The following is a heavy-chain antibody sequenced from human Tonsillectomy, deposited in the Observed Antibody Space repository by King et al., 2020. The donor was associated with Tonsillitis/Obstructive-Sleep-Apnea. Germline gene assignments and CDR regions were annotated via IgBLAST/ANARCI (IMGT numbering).Heavy chain of an antibody. J-gene: IGHJ6*03. Sequence: VQLPQSGPGLVKPSQTLSLTCAISGDSVSRNSAAWNWIRPSPSRGLEWLGRTYYRSKWYNDYAVSVRSRITINPDTSKNQFSLQLNSVTPEDTAVYYGVRDGGGPPEGYYYYYNMDVWGKGTTVTVSS. CDR1: GDSVSRNSAA. CDR2: TYYRSKWYN. V-gene: IGHV6-1*01. CDR3: VRDGGGPPEGYYYYYNMDV. D-gene: IGHD2-15*01.